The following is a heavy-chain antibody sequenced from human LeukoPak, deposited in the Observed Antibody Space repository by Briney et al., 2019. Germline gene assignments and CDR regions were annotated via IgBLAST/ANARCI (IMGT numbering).Heavy chain of an antibody. D-gene: IGHD4-17*01. Sequence: SETLSLTCAVSGGSFSGYYWSWICQPPGKGLEWIGEINHSGSTNYNPSLKSRVTISVDTSKNQFSLKLSSVTAADTAVYYCARFFHDYGAVNWFDPWGQGTLVTVSS. CDR2: INHSGST. CDR3: ARFFHDYGAVNWFDP. CDR1: GGSFSGYY. J-gene: IGHJ5*02. V-gene: IGHV4-34*01.